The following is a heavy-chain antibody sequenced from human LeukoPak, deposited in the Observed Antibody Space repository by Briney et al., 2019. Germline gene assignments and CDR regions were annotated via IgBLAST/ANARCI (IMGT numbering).Heavy chain of an antibody. J-gene: IGHJ4*02. CDR3: ARTSSLTPTPSFDY. CDR2: ISSSSTYI. D-gene: IGHD2-15*01. Sequence: GGSLRLSCAASGFTFSSYAMNWVRQAPGKGLEWVSSISSSSTYIYYADSLKGRFTISRDSAKNSLLLQMNSLRAEDTAVYYCARTSSLTPTPSFDYWGQGTLVTVSS. V-gene: IGHV3-21*01. CDR1: GFTFSSYA.